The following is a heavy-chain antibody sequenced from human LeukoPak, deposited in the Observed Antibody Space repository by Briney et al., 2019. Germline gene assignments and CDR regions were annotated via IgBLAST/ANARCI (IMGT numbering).Heavy chain of an antibody. D-gene: IGHD6-19*01. CDR1: GFPFSTFW. Sequence: PGGSLRLSCAASGFPFSTFWMTWVRQAPGKGLEWVANIKKDGSDKNYLGSVKGRFTISRDNAKNSLYVQMSSLRVEDTAVYYCVAGSGWRFDYWGQGTLVTVSS. CDR3: VAGSGWRFDY. V-gene: IGHV3-7*01. CDR2: IKKDGSDK. J-gene: IGHJ4*02.